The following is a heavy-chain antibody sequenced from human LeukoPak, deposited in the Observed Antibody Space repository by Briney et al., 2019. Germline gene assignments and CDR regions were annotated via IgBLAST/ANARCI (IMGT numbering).Heavy chain of an antibody. Sequence: SETLSLTCTVSGGSISSSYYYWGWIRQPPGKGLEWIGSIYYSGSTYYNPSLKSRVTISVDTSKNQFSLKLRSVTAADTAVYYCARGLDGDARVVVGYFDYWGQGTLVTVSS. CDR3: ARGLDGDARVVVGYFDY. J-gene: IGHJ4*02. CDR1: GGSISSSYYY. CDR2: IYYSGST. V-gene: IGHV4-39*01. D-gene: IGHD2-15*01.